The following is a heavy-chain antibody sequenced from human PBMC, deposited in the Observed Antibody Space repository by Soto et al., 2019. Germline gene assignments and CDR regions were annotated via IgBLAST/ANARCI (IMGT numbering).Heavy chain of an antibody. J-gene: IGHJ4*01. CDR2: ISYTGST. CDR3: ARDPSSGGYCPGPCFDN. V-gene: IGHV4-30-4*01. Sequence: PSETLSLTCSVSGDSISSGDYYWSWIRQPPGKGLECIGYISYTGSTYYNPSLKSRLTMSVDTSKNQFSLKLGSVTAADTAVYYCARDPSSGGYCPGPCFDNWGHGTQVTVS. D-gene: IGHD2-21*01. CDR1: GDSISSGDYY.